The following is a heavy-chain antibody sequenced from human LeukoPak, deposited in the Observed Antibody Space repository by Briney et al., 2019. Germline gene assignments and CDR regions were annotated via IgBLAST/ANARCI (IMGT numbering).Heavy chain of an antibody. J-gene: IGHJ4*02. Sequence: GGSLRLSCAVSGFSFSSFVMHWVRQAPGKGLEWVAAILPDGGNKHYADSVKGRVTISRDNSKNTLYLQMNSLRAEDTALYYCAIMTTVVTNYDYWGQGTLVTVSS. CDR3: AIMTTVVTNYDY. CDR2: ILPDGGNK. D-gene: IGHD4-23*01. V-gene: IGHV3-30-3*01. CDR1: GFSFSSFV.